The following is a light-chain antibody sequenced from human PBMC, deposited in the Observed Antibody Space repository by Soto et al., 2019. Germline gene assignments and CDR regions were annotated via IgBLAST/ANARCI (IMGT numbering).Light chain of an antibody. J-gene: IGLJ2*01. V-gene: IGLV2-14*01. CDR3: SSYISSSTPVV. CDR1: STDVGAYNY. Sequence: QSVLTQPASVSGSPGQSITISCTGTSTDVGAYNYVSWYQQHPGKAPKIMIYEVSNRPSGVSNRFSGSKSGNTASLTISGLQAEDEADYYCSSYISSSTPVVCGGGTKLTVL. CDR2: EVS.